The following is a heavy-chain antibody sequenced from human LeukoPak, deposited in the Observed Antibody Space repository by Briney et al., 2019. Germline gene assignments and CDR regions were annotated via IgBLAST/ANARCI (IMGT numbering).Heavy chain of an antibody. CDR2: IIPIFGTA. Sequence: ASVKVSCKASGYTFTGYYMHWVRQAPGQGLGWMGGIIPIFGTANYAQKFQGRVTITRNTSISTAYMELSSLRSEDTAVYYCARRRGGWYRLQHYNWFDPWGQGTLVTVSS. J-gene: IGHJ5*02. V-gene: IGHV1-2*02. D-gene: IGHD6-19*01. CDR1: GYTFTGYY. CDR3: ARRRGGWYRLQHYNWFDP.